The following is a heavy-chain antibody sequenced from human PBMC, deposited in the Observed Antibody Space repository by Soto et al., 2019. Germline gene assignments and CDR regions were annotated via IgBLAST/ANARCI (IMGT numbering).Heavy chain of an antibody. CDR3: ARTLMDHELLAGYSMAYYFGE. D-gene: IGHD3-9*01. CDR1: GYTFTSYA. Sequence: ASVKVSCKASGYTFTSYAMHWVRQAPGQRLEWMGWINAGNGNTKYSQKFQGRVTITRDTSASTAYMELSSLRSEDTAVYYCARTLMDHELLAGYSMAYYFGECGQVTLVTVCS. CDR2: INAGNGNT. V-gene: IGHV1-3*01. J-gene: IGHJ4*02.